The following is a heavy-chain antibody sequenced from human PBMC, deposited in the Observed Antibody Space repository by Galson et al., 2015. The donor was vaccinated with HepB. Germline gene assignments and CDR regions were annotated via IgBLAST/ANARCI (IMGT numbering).Heavy chain of an antibody. CDR1: GFTFSSYA. Sequence: SLRLSCAASGFTFSSYAMSWVRQAPGKGLEWVSAISGSGGSTYYADSVKGRFTISRDNSKNTLYLQMDSLRAEDTAVYYCAKSPRGGVPHLTWFDSWGQGTLVTVSS. D-gene: IGHD3-10*01. V-gene: IGHV3-23*01. CDR2: ISGSGGST. J-gene: IGHJ5*01. CDR3: AKSPRGGVPHLTWFDS.